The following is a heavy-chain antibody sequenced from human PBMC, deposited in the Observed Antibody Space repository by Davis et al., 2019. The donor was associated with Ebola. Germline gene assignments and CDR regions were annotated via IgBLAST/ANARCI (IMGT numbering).Heavy chain of an antibody. V-gene: IGHV4-59*08. CDR3: ARSYGAAPFDY. J-gene: IGHJ4*02. CDR2: IYYSGST. Sequence: MPSETLSLTCTVSGGSISPYYWSWIRQPPGKGLEWIGYIYYSGSTKYNLSLKGRDAISVDTSKNQFSLKLSSVTAADTAVYYCARSYGAAPFDYWGQGTLVTVSS. CDR1: GGSISPYY. D-gene: IGHD4/OR15-4a*01.